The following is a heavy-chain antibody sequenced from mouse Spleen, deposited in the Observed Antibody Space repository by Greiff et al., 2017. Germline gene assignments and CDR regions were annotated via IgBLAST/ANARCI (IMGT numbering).Heavy chain of an antibody. CDR2: ISSGSSTI. D-gene: IGHD2-5*01. V-gene: IGHV5-17*01. J-gene: IGHJ4*01. Sequence: EVQGVESGGGLVKPGGSLKLSCAASGFPFSDYGMPWVRQAPEKGLEWVAYISSGSSTIYYADTVKGRFTISRDNAKNTLFLQMTSLRSEDTAMYYCAKYSNYDAMDYWGQGTSVTVSS. CDR3: AKYSNYDAMDY. CDR1: GFPFSDYG.